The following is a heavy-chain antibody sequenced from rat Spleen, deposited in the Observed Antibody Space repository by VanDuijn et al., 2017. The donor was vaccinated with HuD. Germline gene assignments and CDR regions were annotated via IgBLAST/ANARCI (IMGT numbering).Heavy chain of an antibody. CDR3: ARKVFIADWYFDF. V-gene: IGHV2-16*01. CDR1: GFSLTNFG. J-gene: IGHJ1*01. CDR2: IWSGGST. Sequence: QVQLKESGPGLVQPSQTLSLTCTVSGFSLTNFGVTWVRQPPGKGLEWIGAIWSGGSTDYNSALKSRLSISRDTSKSQVLLKMNSLQTEDTDMYFCARKVFIADWYFDFWGPGTMVTVSS. D-gene: IGHD1-1*01.